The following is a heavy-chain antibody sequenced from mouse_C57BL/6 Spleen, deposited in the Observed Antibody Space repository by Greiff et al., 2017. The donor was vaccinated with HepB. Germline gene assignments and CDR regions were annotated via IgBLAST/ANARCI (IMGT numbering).Heavy chain of an antibody. CDR1: GYTFTDYY. V-gene: IGHV1-19*01. J-gene: IGHJ2*01. CDR2: INPYNGGT. Sequence: EVQVVESGPVLVKPGASVKMSCKASGYTFTDYYMNWVKQSHGKSLEWIGVINPYNGGTSYNQKFKGKATLTVDKSSSTAYMELNSLTSEDSAVYYCAREVYGSRDYWGQGTTLTVSS. CDR3: AREVYGSRDY. D-gene: IGHD1-1*01.